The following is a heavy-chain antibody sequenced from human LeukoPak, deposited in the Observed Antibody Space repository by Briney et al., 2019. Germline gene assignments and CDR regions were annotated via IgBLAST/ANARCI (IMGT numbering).Heavy chain of an antibody. CDR2: INHSGGT. CDR1: GGSISSSSYY. CDR3: ARDRYYYDTSGPPLDI. V-gene: IGHV4-39*07. Sequence: SSETLSLTCTVSGGSISSSSYYWGWIRQPPGKGLEWIGDINHSGGTNYIPSLKSRVTISVDTSKNQFSLRLSSVTAADTAVYYCARDRYYYDTSGPPLDIWGQGTMVTVSS. D-gene: IGHD3-22*01. J-gene: IGHJ3*02.